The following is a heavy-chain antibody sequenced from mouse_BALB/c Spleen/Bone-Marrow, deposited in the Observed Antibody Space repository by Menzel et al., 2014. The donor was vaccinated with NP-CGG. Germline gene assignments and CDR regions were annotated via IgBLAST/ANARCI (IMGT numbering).Heavy chain of an antibody. CDR3: ARSLLLRPDY. D-gene: IGHD1-1*01. J-gene: IGHJ2*01. V-gene: IGHV5-17*02. Sequence: EVKLVESGGGLVQPGGSRKLSCAASGFTFSSFGMHWVRQAPEKGLEWVAYISSGSSTIYYADTVKGRFPISRDNPKNTLFLQMTSLRSEDTAMYYCARSLLLRPDYWGQGTTLTVSS. CDR2: ISSGSSTI. CDR1: GFTFSSFG.